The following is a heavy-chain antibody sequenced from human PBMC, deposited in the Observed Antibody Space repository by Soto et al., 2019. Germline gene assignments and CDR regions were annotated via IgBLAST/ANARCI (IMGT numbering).Heavy chain of an antibody. V-gene: IGHV3-11*06. D-gene: IGHD3-3*01. CDR1: GFPFSDYY. Sequence: PGGSLRLSCAASGFPFSDYYMSWIRQAPGKGLEWVSYISSSSSYTNYADSVKGRFTISRDNAKNSLYLQINSLRAEDTAVYYCARGSYDFWSGDPRSLYYYYGMDVWGQGTTVTVSS. CDR3: ARGSYDFWSGDPRSLYYYYGMDV. J-gene: IGHJ6*02. CDR2: ISSSSSYT.